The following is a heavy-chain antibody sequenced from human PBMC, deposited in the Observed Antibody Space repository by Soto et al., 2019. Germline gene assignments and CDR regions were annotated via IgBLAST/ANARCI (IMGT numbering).Heavy chain of an antibody. Sequence: SETLSLTCTVSGGSISSGGYYWSWIRQHPGKGLEWIGYIYYSGSTYYNPSLKSRVTISVDTSKNQFSLKLSSVTAADTAVYYCARVRMATIDYWGQGTLVTVSS. CDR1: GGSISSGGYY. V-gene: IGHV4-31*03. J-gene: IGHJ4*02. CDR2: IYYSGST. D-gene: IGHD5-12*01. CDR3: ARVRMATIDY.